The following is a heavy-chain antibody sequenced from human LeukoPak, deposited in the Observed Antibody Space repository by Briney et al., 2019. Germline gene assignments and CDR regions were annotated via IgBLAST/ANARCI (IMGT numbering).Heavy chain of an antibody. CDR1: GYTFTSYD. D-gene: IGHD6-13*01. J-gene: IGHJ6*03. CDR2: MNPNSGNT. CDR3: ARTQQLVRYYYYYYYMDV. V-gene: IGHV1-8*03. Sequence: ASVKVSCKASGYTFTSYDINWVRQATGQGLEWMGWMNPNSGNTGYAQKFQGRVTITRNTSISTAYMELSSLRSEDTAVYYCARTQQLVRYYYYYYYMDVWGKGTTVTVSS.